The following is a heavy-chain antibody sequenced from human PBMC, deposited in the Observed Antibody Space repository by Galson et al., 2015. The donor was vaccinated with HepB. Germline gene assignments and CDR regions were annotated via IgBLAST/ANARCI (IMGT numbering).Heavy chain of an antibody. CDR3: GREFLCGSGRNMFDP. D-gene: IGHD3-10*01. V-gene: IGHV7-4-1*02. CDR1: GYTFTNCA. CDR2: INTNTGSP. Sequence: SVKVSCKASGYTFTNCAMNWVRQAPGQGLEWMGWINTNTGSPTYAQAFTGRFVFSLDTSVSTAYLEISSLKAEDTAVYYCGREFLCGSGRNMFDPWGQGTLVTVSS. J-gene: IGHJ5*02.